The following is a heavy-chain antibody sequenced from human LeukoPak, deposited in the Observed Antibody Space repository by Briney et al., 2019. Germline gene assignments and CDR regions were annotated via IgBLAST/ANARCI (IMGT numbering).Heavy chain of an antibody. V-gene: IGHV3-21*01. J-gene: IGHJ5*02. D-gene: IGHD6-19*01. CDR1: GFTFNTYN. CDR2: ISSSSSYI. CDR3: ARADGWLVRGWFDP. Sequence: GGSLRLSCAASGFTFNTYNMNWVRQAPGKGLEWVSSISSSSSYIYYADSVKGRFTISRDNAKNSLYLQMNTLRAEDTAVYYCARADGWLVRGWFDPWGQGTLVTVSS.